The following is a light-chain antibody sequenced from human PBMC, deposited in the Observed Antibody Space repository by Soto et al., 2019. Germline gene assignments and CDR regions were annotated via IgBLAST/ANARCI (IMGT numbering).Light chain of an antibody. CDR3: QQLNNYPPT. Sequence: IQLTQSPSSLSASVGDRVTITCRASQGISSYLAWYQQKPGKAPKLLISAASTLQSGVPSRFSGSGSGTDFTLIISSLQPEDIATYYCQQLNNYPPTFGQGTRLEI. CDR2: AAS. V-gene: IGKV1-9*01. CDR1: QGISSY. J-gene: IGKJ5*01.